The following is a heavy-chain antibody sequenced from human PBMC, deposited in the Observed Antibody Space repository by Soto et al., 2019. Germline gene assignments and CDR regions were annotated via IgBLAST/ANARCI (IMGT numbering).Heavy chain of an antibody. V-gene: IGHV3-23*01. CDR2: ISGSGGST. CDR3: AKDWGIAVAGTPRFDS. D-gene: IGHD6-19*01. CDR1: GFTFSSYA. J-gene: IGHJ4*02. Sequence: EVQLLESGGGLVQPGGSLRLSCAASGFTFSSYAMSWVRQAPGKGLEWVSAISGSGGSTYYADSVKGRFTISRDNSKNTLYLQMNSLRAEDTAVYYCAKDWGIAVAGTPRFDSWGQGTLVTVSS.